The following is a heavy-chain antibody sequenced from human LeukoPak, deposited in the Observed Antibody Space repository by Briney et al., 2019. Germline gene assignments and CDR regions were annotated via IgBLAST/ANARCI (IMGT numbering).Heavy chain of an antibody. CDR3: AGDREYYYDSSGYYYGAFDI. CDR1: GFTFSSYE. D-gene: IGHD3-22*01. J-gene: IGHJ3*02. CDR2: ISSSGSTI. V-gene: IGHV3-48*03. Sequence: GGSLRLSCAASGFTFSSYEMNWVRQAPGKGLEWVSYISSSGSTIYYADSVKGRFTISRDNAKNLLYLQMNSLRAEDTAVYYCAGDREYYYDSSGYYYGAFDIWGQGTMVTVSS.